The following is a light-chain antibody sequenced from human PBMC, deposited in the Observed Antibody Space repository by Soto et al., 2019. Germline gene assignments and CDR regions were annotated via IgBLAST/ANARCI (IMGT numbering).Light chain of an antibody. Sequence: QSALTQPRSVSGSPGQSVTISCTGTSSDVGGYNYVSWYQQHPGKAPKLMIYDVSKRPSGVPDRFSGSKSGNTASLTISGLQGEDEADYYCSSYTTNNTVVFGGGTKLTVL. CDR1: SSDVGGYNY. CDR3: SSYTTNNTVV. J-gene: IGLJ2*01. CDR2: DVS. V-gene: IGLV2-11*01.